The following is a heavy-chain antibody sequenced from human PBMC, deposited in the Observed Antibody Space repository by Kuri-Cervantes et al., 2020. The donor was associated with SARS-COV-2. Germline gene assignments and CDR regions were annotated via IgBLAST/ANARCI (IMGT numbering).Heavy chain of an antibody. CDR1: GFSFSMYW. Sequence: GESLKISCAASGFSFSMYWMSWVRQAPGKGLEWVANIKKDGSEKYCVDSVKGRFTISRDNAKNSLYLQMNSLRAEDTALYYCAKDRMVQGVIRGTAFDPWGQGTLVTVSS. CDR3: AKDRMVQGVIRGTAFDP. V-gene: IGHV3-7*03. CDR2: IKKDGSEK. J-gene: IGHJ5*02. D-gene: IGHD3-10*01.